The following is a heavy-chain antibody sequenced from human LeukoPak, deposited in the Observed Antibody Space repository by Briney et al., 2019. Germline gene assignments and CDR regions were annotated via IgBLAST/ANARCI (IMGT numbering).Heavy chain of an antibody. Sequence: SETLSLTCTVSGGSISSYYWSWIRQSPGKGLEWIGRIYTSGSTNYNPSLKSRVTISVDTSKNQFSLKLSSVTAADTAVYYCARDGWGGWFDPWGQGTLVTVSS. CDR1: GGSISSYY. CDR3: ARDGWGGWFDP. J-gene: IGHJ5*02. V-gene: IGHV4-4*07. CDR2: IYTSGST. D-gene: IGHD3-16*01.